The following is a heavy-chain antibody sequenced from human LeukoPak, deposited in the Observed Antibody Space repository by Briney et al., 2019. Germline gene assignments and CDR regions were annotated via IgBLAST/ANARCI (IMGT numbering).Heavy chain of an antibody. CDR1: GYSISSGYY. CDR3: ARVTVAVAVTLFDY. J-gene: IGHJ4*02. D-gene: IGHD6-19*01. CDR2: IYHSGST. V-gene: IGHV4-38-2*02. Sequence: SETLSLTCTVSGYSISSGYYWGWIRQPPGKGLEWIGSIYHSGSTYYNPSLKSRVTISVDTSKNQFSLKLSSVTAADTAVYYCARVTVAVAVTLFDYWGQGTLVTVSS.